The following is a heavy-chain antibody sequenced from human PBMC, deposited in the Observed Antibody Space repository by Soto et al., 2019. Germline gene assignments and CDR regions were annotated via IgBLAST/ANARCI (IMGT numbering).Heavy chain of an antibody. J-gene: IGHJ3*02. V-gene: IGHV3-21*01. CDR2: ISSSSSYI. Sequence: PGGSLRLSCAASGFTFSSYSMNWVRQAPGKGLEWVSSISSSSSYIYYADSVKGRFTISRDNAKNSLYLQMNSLRVEDTAVYYCARAYSGENAFDIWGQGTMVTVSS. D-gene: IGHD3-16*01. CDR1: GFTFSSYS. CDR3: ARAYSGENAFDI.